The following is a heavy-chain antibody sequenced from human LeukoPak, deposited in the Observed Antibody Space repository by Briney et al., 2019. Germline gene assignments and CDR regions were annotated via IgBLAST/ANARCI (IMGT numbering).Heavy chain of an antibody. CDR1: GGSFSSSDYY. CDR3: ARADPFDRWFDP. J-gene: IGHJ5*02. Sequence: PSETLSLTCTVSGGSFSSSDYYWGWIRQPPGKGLEWIGYIYYSGSTNYNPSLKSRVTISVDTSKNQFSLKLSSVTAADTAVYYCARADPFDRWFDPWGQGTLVTVSS. CDR2: IYYSGST. V-gene: IGHV4-61*08.